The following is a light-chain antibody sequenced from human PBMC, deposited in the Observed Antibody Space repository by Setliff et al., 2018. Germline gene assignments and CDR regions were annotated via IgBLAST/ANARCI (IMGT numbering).Light chain of an antibody. J-gene: IGLJ1*01. V-gene: IGLV1-44*01. CDR2: SNN. Sequence: QSVLTQPPSASGTPGQRVTISCSGISSNIGTNTVNWYQQLPGTAPKLLIYSNNQRPSGVPDRFSGSESGTSASLAISGLQSEDEADYYCAAWDDSLNGHVFGTGTRAPS. CDR1: SSNIGTNT. CDR3: AAWDDSLNGHV.